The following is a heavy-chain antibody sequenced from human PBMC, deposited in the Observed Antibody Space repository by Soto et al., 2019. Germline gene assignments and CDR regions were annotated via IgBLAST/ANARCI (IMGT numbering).Heavy chain of an antibody. V-gene: IGHV4-39*01. CDR1: GGSISSSSYY. Sequence: QLQLQESGPGLVKPSETLSLTCTVSGGSISSSSYYWGWIRQPPGKGLEWIGSIYYSGSTYYHPSLKSRVTISVDTSKNQFSLKLSSVTAADTAVYYCAADYVWGSYRDAFDIWGQGTMVTVSS. D-gene: IGHD3-16*02. CDR2: IYYSGST. J-gene: IGHJ3*02. CDR3: AADYVWGSYRDAFDI.